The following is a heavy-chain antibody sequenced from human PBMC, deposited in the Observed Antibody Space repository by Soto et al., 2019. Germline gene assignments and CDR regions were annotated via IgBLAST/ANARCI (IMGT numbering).Heavy chain of an antibody. D-gene: IGHD1-26*01. V-gene: IGHV5-51*01. CDR2: IYPGDSDN. CDR1: GYSFTSYL. J-gene: IGHJ2*01. Sequence: PGDSLXISCKGSGYSFTSYLIGWVRQKPGKGLEWMGIIYPGDSDNRYSPSFQGQVTISADKSISTAYLQWSSLKASDTAMYYCARVGATTWYLDLWGRGTLVTVSS. CDR3: ARVGATTWYLDL.